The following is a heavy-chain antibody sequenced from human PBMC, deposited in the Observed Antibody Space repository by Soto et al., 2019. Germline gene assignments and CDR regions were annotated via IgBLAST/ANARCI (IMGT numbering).Heavy chain of an antibody. D-gene: IGHD3-3*01. J-gene: IGHJ3*02. CDR2: INHSGST. V-gene: IGHV4-34*01. CDR1: GGSFSGYY. CDR3: ARGEWLLSTDAFDI. Sequence: PSETLSLTCAVYGGSFSGYYWSWIRQPPGKGLEWIGEINHSGSTNYNPSLKSRVTISVDTSKNQFSLKLSSVTAADTPVYYCARGEWLLSTDAFDIWGQGAMVTVSS.